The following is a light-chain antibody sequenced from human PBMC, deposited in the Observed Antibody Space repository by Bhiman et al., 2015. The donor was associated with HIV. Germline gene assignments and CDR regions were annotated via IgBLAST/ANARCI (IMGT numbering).Light chain of an antibody. CDR1: SSDVGTYNL. J-gene: IGLJ1*01. CDR3: NSYTTSSTYV. V-gene: IGLV2-14*02. CDR2: EVN. Sequence: QSALTQPASVSGSPGQAITISCTGTSSDVGTYNLVSWYQHRPGKAPKLIIHEVNRRPSGVSNRFSGSKSDNTASLTISGLQAEDEADYYCNSYTTSSTYVFGTGTKVTVL.